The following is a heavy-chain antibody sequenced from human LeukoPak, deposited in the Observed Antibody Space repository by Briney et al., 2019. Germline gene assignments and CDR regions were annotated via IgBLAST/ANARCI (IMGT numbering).Heavy chain of an antibody. V-gene: IGHV3-21*01. Sequence: GGSVRLSCAASGFRLSDYDMNWVRQAPGKGLEWVSSISTGSRYIYYAYSVKGRFTISRDDAKNSLYLQMDYLRAEDTAVYYCARADCSGSTCYLRRSWFDPWGQGTLVTVSS. CDR2: ISTGSRYI. CDR3: ARADCSGSTCYLRRSWFDP. CDR1: GFRLSDYD. J-gene: IGHJ5*02. D-gene: IGHD2-2*01.